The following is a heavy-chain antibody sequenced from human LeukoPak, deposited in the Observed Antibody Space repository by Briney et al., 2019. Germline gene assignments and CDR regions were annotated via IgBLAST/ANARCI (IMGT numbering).Heavy chain of an antibody. V-gene: IGHV1-69*13. D-gene: IGHD6-19*01. CDR2: IIPIFGTA. J-gene: IGHJ5*02. CDR1: GGTFSSYA. CDR3: ARTAVAGTTGNWFDP. Sequence: SVKVSCKASGGTFSSYAISRVRQAPGQGLEWMGGIIPIFGTANYAQKFQGRVTITADESTSTAYMELSSLRSEDTAVYYCARTAVAGTTGNWFDPWGQGTLVTVSS.